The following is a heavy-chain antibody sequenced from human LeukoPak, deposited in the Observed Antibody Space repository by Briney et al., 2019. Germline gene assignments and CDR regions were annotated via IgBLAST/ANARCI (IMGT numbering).Heavy chain of an antibody. J-gene: IGHJ6*02. CDR1: GGSISSGHYY. V-gene: IGHV4-61*02. CDR2: ISSSGST. Sequence: SETLSLTCTVSGGSISSGHYYWNWVRQPAGKGLEWIGLISSSGSTTYSPSLESRVTMSLDTSKNQFSLKLSSVTAADTAVYYCARRPRPYYGMDVWGQGTSVTVSS. CDR3: ARRPRPYYGMDV. D-gene: IGHD6-6*01.